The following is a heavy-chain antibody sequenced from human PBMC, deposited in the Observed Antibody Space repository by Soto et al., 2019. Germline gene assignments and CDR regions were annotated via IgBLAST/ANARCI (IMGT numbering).Heavy chain of an antibody. V-gene: IGHV3-33*01. CDR3: ARARYSNYYPMDY. J-gene: IGHJ4*02. CDR2: IWYDGSNK. D-gene: IGHD4-4*01. CDR1: GFTFSSYG. Sequence: GGSLRLSCAASGFTFSSYGMHWVRQAPGKGLEWVAVIWYDGSNKYYADSVKGRFTISRDNSKNTLYLQMNSLRAEDTAVYYCARARYSNYYPMDYWGQGTLVTVSS.